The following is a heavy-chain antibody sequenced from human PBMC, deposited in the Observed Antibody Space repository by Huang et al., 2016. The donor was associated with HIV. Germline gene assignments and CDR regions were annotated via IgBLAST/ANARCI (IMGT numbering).Heavy chain of an antibody. V-gene: IGHV3-30-3*01. Sequence: QVQLVESGGGVVQPGRSLSLSCAASGFPFNNHAMHWVRQAPGKGLDWGAVISNDGSNNYYADSVKGRFTISRDSSKSTLFLHMTSLRTEDTAVYYCARAKDTWDAYDIWGQGTMVIVSS. CDR1: GFPFNNHA. CDR3: ARAKDTWDAYDI. J-gene: IGHJ3*02. D-gene: IGHD5-18*01. CDR2: ISNDGSNN.